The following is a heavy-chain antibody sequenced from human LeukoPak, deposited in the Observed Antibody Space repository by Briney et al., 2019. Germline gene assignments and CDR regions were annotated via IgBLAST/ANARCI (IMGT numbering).Heavy chain of an antibody. V-gene: IGHV4-59*01. J-gene: IGHJ4*02. CDR1: GGSISSYY. CDR3: ARSGYSSSYDY. Sequence: SETLSLTCTVSGGSISSYYWSWIRQPPGKGLEWIGYIYYSGSTNYNPSLKSRVTISVDTSKNQFSLKLSSVTAADTAVYYCARSGYSSSYDYWGQGTLVTVSA. D-gene: IGHD6-13*01. CDR2: IYYSGST.